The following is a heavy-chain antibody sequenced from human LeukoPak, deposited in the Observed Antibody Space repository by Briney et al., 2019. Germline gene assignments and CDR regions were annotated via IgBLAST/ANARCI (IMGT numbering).Heavy chain of an antibody. CDR3: AKDWGSGGWYNYFDP. CDR2: IAYHGNTE. CDR1: GFTISSHG. Sequence: GGSLRLSCAVSGFTISSHGMHWVRQAPGKGPEWVAMIAYHGNTEYYGDSVKGRFTISRDNSKNTLYLQMDSLRTEDTAVYHCAKDWGSGGWYNYFDPWGQGTLVTVSS. J-gene: IGHJ5*02. D-gene: IGHD6-19*01. V-gene: IGHV3-30*18.